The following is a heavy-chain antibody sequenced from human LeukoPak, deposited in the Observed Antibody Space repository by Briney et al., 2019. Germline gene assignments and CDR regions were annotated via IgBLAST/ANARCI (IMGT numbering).Heavy chain of an antibody. CDR1: GFTFSSYA. CDR2: ISGSGGST. CDR3: AKVVGATTRGYFDY. Sequence: GGSLRHSCAPSGFTFSSYAMSWVRQAPGKGLEWVSTISGSGGSTYYADSVKGRFTISRDNSKNTLYLQMNSLRAEDTAVYYCAKVVGATTRGYFDYWGQGTLVTVSS. D-gene: IGHD1-26*01. V-gene: IGHV3-23*01. J-gene: IGHJ4*02.